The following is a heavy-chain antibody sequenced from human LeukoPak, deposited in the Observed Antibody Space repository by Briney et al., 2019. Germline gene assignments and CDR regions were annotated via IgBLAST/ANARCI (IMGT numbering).Heavy chain of an antibody. V-gene: IGHV3-7*04. D-gene: IGHD6-13*01. CDR1: GFTFSSYW. Sequence: PGGSLRLSCAASGFTFSSYWMSWVRQAPGKGLEWVANMNQGGSEKYYVDSVKGRFTISRDNAKNSLSLQMNSLRAEDTAVYYCARDGQPFDSWGQGTLVTVSS. CDR2: MNQGGSEK. CDR3: ARDGQPFDS. J-gene: IGHJ4*02.